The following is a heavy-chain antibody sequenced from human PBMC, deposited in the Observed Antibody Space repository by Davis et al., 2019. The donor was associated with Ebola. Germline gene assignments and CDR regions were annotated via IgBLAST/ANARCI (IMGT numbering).Heavy chain of an antibody. CDR1: GFTFSNYA. J-gene: IGHJ6*04. V-gene: IGHV3-7*01. D-gene: IGHD6-19*01. CDR2: IKQGGSEK. CDR3: ARDWGIAVAGNYYGMDV. Sequence: GESLKISCAASGFTFSNYAMSWVRQAPGKGLEWVANIKQGGSEKYYVDSVKGRFTISRDNAKNSLYLQMNSLRAEDTAVYYCARDWGIAVAGNYYGMDVWGKGTTVTVSS.